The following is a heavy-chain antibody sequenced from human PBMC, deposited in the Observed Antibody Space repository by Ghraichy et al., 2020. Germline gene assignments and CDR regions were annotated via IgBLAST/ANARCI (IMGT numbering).Heavy chain of an antibody. V-gene: IGHV1-69*13. Sequence: SVKVSCKASGGTFSSYAISWVRQAPGQGLEWMGGIIPIFGTANYAQKFQGRVTITADESTSTAYMELSSLRSEEPAVYYCARDARYCSSTSCYDSYYYYGMDVWGQGTTVTVSS. CDR3: ARDARYCSSTSCYDSYYYYGMDV. J-gene: IGHJ6*02. CDR2: IIPIFGTA. CDR1: GGTFSSYA. D-gene: IGHD2-2*01.